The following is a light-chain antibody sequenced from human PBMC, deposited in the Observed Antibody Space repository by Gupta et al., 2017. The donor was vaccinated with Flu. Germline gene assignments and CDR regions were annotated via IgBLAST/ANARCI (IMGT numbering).Light chain of an antibody. CDR1: SSNIGSNI. CDR2: SNI. CDR3: AAWDDSLNGVV. Sequence: QSVLTQPPSASGTPGQRVTISCSGSSSNIGSNIVHWYYQLPGTAPKLLIYSNIERPSGVPDRFSGSKSGTSASLAISGLQSEDEADYYCAAWDDSLNGVVFGGGTKLTVL. V-gene: IGLV1-44*01. J-gene: IGLJ2*01.